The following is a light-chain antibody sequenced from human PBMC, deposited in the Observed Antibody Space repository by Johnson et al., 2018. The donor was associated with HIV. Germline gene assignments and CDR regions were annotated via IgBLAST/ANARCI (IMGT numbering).Light chain of an antibody. V-gene: IGLV1-51*01. Sequence: QAVLTQPPSVSAAPGQKVTISCSGSSSNIGNNYVSWYQQLPGTAPKLLIYDNNMRPSGIPDRFSGSKSGTSAALGITGVQTGDEADYYCGTWDSSLSANVCGTGTRVTGL. CDR3: GTWDSSLSANV. J-gene: IGLJ1*01. CDR2: DNN. CDR1: SSNIGNNY.